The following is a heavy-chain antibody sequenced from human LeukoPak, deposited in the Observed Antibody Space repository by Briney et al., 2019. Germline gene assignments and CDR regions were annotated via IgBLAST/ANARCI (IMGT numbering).Heavy chain of an antibody. CDR1: GYTFTGYY. CDR3: ARDVGIAAAGYYYYYYMDV. J-gene: IGHJ6*03. V-gene: IGHV1-2*02. D-gene: IGHD6-25*01. CDR2: INPNSGGT. Sequence: ASVKVSCKASGYTFTGYYMHWVRRAPGQGLEWMGWINPNSGGTNYAQKFQGRVTMTRDTSISTAYMELSRLRSDDTAVYYCARDVGIAAAGYYYYYYMDVWGKGTTVTVSS.